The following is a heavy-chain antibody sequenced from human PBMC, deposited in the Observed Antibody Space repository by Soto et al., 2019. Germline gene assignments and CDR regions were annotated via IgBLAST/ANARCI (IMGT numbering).Heavy chain of an antibody. D-gene: IGHD2-2*01. CDR2: ISAYNGNT. Sequence: VKVSCKASGYTFTSYGISWVRQAPGQGLEWMGWISAYNGNTNYAQKLQGRVTMTTDTSTSTAYMELRSLRSDDTAVYYCARGTDDCSSTSCYLGGYYYYYYMDVWGKGTTVTVSS. V-gene: IGHV1-18*01. CDR1: GYTFTSYG. CDR3: ARGTDDCSSTSCYLGGYYYYYYMDV. J-gene: IGHJ6*03.